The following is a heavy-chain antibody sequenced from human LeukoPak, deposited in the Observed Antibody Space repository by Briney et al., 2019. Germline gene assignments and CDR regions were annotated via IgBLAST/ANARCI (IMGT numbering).Heavy chain of an antibody. V-gene: IGHV3-21*06. CDR2: VSSTSINI. CDR1: GFTFSSYG. J-gene: IGHJ4*02. CDR3: VRSGLRPLDS. D-gene: IGHD4-17*01. Sequence: GGSLRLSCAASGFTFSSYGMNWVRRAPGKGLEWVSSVSSTSINIDYADSVKGRFTISRDNAKNSVSLQMNSLRVEDTAVYYCVRSGLRPLDSWGQGTLVAVSS.